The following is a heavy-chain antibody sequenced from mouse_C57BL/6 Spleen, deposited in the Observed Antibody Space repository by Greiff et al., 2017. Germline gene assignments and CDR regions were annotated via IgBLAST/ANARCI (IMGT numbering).Heavy chain of an antibody. J-gene: IGHJ4*01. Sequence: EVQRVESGPGLVKPSQSLSLTCSVTGYSITSGYYWNWIRQFPGNKLEWMGYISYDGSNNYNPSLKNRISITRDTSKNQFFLKLNSVTTEDTATYYCAREGITTVVVPYAMDYWGQGTSVTVSS. D-gene: IGHD1-1*01. V-gene: IGHV3-6*01. CDR1: GYSITSGYY. CDR3: AREGITTVVVPYAMDY. CDR2: ISYDGSN.